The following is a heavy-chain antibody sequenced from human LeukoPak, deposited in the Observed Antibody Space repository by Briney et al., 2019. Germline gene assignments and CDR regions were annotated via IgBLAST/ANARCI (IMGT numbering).Heavy chain of an antibody. J-gene: IGHJ4*02. CDR1: GHTFTSYY. D-gene: IGHD3-9*01. CDR3: ARDQADYDILTGYYKGIDY. Sequence: ASVKVSCKASGHTFTSYYMHWVRQAPGQGLEWMGIINPSGGSTSYAQKFQGRVTMTRDTSTSTVYMELSSLRSEDTAVYYCARDQADYDILTGYYKGIDYWGQGTLVTVSS. CDR2: INPSGGST. V-gene: IGHV1-46*01.